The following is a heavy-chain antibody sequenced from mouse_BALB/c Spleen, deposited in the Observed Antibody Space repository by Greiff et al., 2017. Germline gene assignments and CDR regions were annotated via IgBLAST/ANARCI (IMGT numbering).Heavy chain of an antibody. CDR3: ARLYSYYAMDY. J-gene: IGHJ4*01. Sequence: QVQLQQSGAELVRPGTSVKVSCKASGYAFTNYLIEWVKQRPGQGLEWIGVINPGSGGTNYNEKFKGKATLTADKSSSTAYMQLSSLTSDDSAVYFCARLYSYYAMDYWGQGTSVTVSS. V-gene: IGHV1-54*01. CDR1: GYAFTNYL. CDR2: INPGSGGT. D-gene: IGHD2-1*01.